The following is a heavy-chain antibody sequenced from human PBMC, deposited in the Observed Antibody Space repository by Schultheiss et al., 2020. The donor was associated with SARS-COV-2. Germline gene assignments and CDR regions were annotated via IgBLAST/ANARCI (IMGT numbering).Heavy chain of an antibody. Sequence: SQTLSLTCAISGDSVSSDTTAWNWIRYSPSRGLEWLGRTYFRSKWYNNYAISLKSRITINPDTSKNQFSLQLDSVIPEDTAIYYCARGVFASGFQQLGQGTLVTVSS. V-gene: IGHV6-1*01. CDR2: TYFRSKWYN. D-gene: IGHD6-13*01. CDR1: GDSVSSDTTA. CDR3: ARGVFASGFQQ. J-gene: IGHJ1*01.